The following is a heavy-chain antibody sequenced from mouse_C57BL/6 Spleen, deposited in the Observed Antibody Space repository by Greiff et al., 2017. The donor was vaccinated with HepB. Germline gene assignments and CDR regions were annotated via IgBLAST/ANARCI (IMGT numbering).Heavy chain of an antibody. D-gene: IGHD1-3*01. CDR2: IYPGDGDT. CDR3: ARPGSSYAMDY. CDR1: GYAFSSYW. V-gene: IGHV1-80*01. Sequence: QVQLKESGAELVKPGASVKISCKASGYAFSSYWMNWVKQRPGKGLEWIGQIYPGDGDTNYNGKFKGKATLTADKSSSTAYMQLSSLTSEDSAVYFCARPGSSYAMDYWGQGTSVTVSS. J-gene: IGHJ4*01.